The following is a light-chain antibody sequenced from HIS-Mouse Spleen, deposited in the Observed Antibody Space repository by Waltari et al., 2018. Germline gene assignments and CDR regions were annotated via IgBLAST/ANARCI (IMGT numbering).Light chain of an antibody. V-gene: IGLV3-10*01. CDR1: ALPKKY. CDR3: YSTDSSGNHRV. Sequence: SYELTQPPSVSVSPGQTARITCSGDALPKKYAYWYQRKSGQAPVLVIYEDSKRPSGIPGRFSGSRSGKMATLTISGAQVEDEADYYCYSTDSSGNHRVFGGGTKLTVL. J-gene: IGLJ2*01. CDR2: EDS.